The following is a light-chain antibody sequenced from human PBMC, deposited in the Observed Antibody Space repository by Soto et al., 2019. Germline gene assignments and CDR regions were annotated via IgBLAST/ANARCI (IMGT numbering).Light chain of an antibody. J-gene: IGLJ1*01. CDR1: KSDIGVYDF. Sequence: QSVLTQPHSASGSPGQSVPISFTGTKSDIGVYDFVSWYQHHPGKAPRLIIYEVVQRPSGVPDRFSGSKSGNTASLTVSGLQAADEADYFCKSYAGSNTYVFGSGTKLTVL. CDR3: KSYAGSNTYV. CDR2: EVV. V-gene: IGLV2-8*01.